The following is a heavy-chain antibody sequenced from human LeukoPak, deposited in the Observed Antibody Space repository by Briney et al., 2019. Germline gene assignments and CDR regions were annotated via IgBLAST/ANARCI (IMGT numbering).Heavy chain of an antibody. V-gene: IGHV3-48*03. CDR3: AEVTTVTHRRYFDY. CDR1: GFTFSTYE. CDR2: ISASGASI. Sequence: GGSLRLSCAASGFTFSTYEMNWVRQAPGKGLEWVAYISASGASIYYAASVKGRFTISRDNAKNSLYLQLNSLRAEDTAVYYCAEVTTVTHRRYFDYWGQGTLVTVSS. D-gene: IGHD4-17*01. J-gene: IGHJ4*02.